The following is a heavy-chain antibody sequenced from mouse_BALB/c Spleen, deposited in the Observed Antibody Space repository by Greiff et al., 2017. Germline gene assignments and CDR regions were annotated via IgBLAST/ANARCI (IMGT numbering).Heavy chain of an antibody. D-gene: IGHD4-1*01. Sequence: EVQLVESGGGLVQPGGSLRLSCATSGFTFTDYYMSWVRQPPGKALEWLGFIRNKANGYTTEYSASVKGRFTISRDNSQSILYLQMNTLRAEDSATYYCAGDWALDDWGQGTTLTVSS. CDR1: GFTFTDYY. CDR2: IRNKANGYTT. J-gene: IGHJ2*01. CDR3: AGDWALDD. V-gene: IGHV7-3*02.